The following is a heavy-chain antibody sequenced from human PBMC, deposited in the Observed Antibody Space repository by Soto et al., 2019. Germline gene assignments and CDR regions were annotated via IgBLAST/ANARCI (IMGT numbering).Heavy chain of an antibody. CDR2: IYYSGST. CDR3: ARHGTHSKYYDILTGSRALDY. V-gene: IGHV4-59*08. CDR1: GGSISSYY. D-gene: IGHD3-9*01. J-gene: IGHJ4*02. Sequence: PSETLSLTCTVSGGSISSYYWSWIRQPPGKGLEWIGYIYYSGSTNYNPSLKSRVTISVDTSKNQFSLKLSSVTAADTAVYYCARHGTHSKYYDILTGSRALDYWGQGTLVTVSS.